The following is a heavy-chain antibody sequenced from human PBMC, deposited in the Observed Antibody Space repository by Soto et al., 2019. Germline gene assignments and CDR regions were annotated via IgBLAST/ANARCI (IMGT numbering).Heavy chain of an antibody. D-gene: IGHD5-12*01. CDR3: TGGDGYTT. CDR1: GTTFSSYD. Sequence: VQLVQSGSEVITPGSSVTVSCKASGTTFSSYDINWVRQAPGQGLEWMGGIIPTFGLPNYSQKFQDRLSNTGDESTTPAYMDLRSLTSEDTANYFCTGGDGYTTWGQGTLVTVSA. CDR2: IIPTFGLP. V-gene: IGHV1-69*01. J-gene: IGHJ5*02.